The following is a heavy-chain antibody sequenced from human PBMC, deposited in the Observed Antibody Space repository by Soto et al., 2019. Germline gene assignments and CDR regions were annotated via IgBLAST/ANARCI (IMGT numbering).Heavy chain of an antibody. J-gene: IGHJ6*02. V-gene: IGHV4-61*05. CDR1: GGSISSTTYY. D-gene: IGHD3-10*01. CDR2: SFHSGST. CDR3: ARVSGSYYYGMDV. Sequence: SETLSLTCTVSGGSISSTTYYWSWIRQPPGKGLEWIGYSFHSGSTNYNPSLKRRVTISVDKSKNQFSLKLSSVTAADTAVYYCARVSGSYYYGMDVWGQGTTVTVSS.